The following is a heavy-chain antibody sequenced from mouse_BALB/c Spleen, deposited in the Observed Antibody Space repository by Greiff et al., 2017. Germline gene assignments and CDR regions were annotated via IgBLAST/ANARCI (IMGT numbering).Heavy chain of an antibody. CDR1: GFTFSSFG. Sequence: EVQLQESGGGLVQPGGSRKLSCAASGFTFSSFGMHWVRQAPEKGLEWVAYISSGSSTIYYADTVKGRFTISRDNPKNTLFLQMTSLRSEDTAMYYCARFGYRGYAMDYWGQGTSVTVSS. V-gene: IGHV5-17*02. CDR3: ARFGYRGYAMDY. D-gene: IGHD1-2*01. CDR2: ISSGSSTI. J-gene: IGHJ4*01.